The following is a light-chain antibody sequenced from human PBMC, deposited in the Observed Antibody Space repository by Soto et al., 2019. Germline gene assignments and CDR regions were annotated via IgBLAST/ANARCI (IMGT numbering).Light chain of an antibody. J-gene: IGKJ1*01. V-gene: IGKV1-5*01. Sequence: DIQMTQSPSTLSASVGDRVTITCRASQSINSWLAWYQQKPGKAPQILIYDASTLKSGVPSRFSASGSGTELTLIISSLQPDDFATYYCQQYTSYSWTFGQGTNVEI. CDR3: QQYTSYSWT. CDR1: QSINSW. CDR2: DAS.